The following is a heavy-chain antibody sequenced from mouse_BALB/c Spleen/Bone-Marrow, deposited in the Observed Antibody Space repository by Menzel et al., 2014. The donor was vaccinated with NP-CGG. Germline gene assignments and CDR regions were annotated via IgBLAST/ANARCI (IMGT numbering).Heavy chain of an antibody. V-gene: IGHV1-63*02. CDR3: ARGNGPYAMDY. Sequence: QVQLQHSGAELVRPGTSVKISCKASGYTFTNYWLGWVKQRPGHGLEWIGDIYPGGGYTNYNEKFKGKATLTADTSSSTAYMQLSSLTSEDSAVYFCARGNGPYAMDYWGQGTSVAVSS. D-gene: IGHD1-1*02. J-gene: IGHJ4*01. CDR2: IYPGGGYT. CDR1: GYTFTNYW.